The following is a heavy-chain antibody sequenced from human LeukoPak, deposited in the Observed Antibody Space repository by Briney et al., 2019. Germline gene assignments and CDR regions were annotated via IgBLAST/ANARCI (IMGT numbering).Heavy chain of an antibody. CDR2: ISSSSSTI. CDR3: AKDMDLSTYYDFWSGSPHDY. J-gene: IGHJ4*02. D-gene: IGHD3-3*01. CDR1: GFTFSSYS. Sequence: GGSLRLSCAASGFTFSSYSMNWVRQAPGKGLEWVSYISSSSSTIYYADSVKGRFTISRDNAKNSLYLQMNSLRDEDTALYYCAKDMDLSTYYDFWSGSPHDYWGQGTLVTVSS. V-gene: IGHV3-48*02.